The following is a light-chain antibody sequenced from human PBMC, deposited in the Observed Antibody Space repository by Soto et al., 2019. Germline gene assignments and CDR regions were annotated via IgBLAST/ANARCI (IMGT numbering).Light chain of an antibody. J-gene: IGLJ2*01. CDR2: DNN. Sequence: QSVLTQPPSVSAAPGQKVTIPCSGSNSNIGNNYVSWYQQLPGTAPKLLMYDNNKRPSGIPDRFSGSKSGTSATLGITGLQTGDEADYYCESWDTSLSAVVFSGGTKLTVL. V-gene: IGLV1-51*01. CDR1: NSNIGNNY. CDR3: ESWDTSLSAVV.